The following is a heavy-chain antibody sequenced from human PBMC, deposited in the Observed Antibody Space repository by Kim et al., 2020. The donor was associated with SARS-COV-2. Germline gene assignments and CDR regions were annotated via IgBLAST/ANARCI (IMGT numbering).Heavy chain of an antibody. V-gene: IGHV5-51*01. Sequence: GESLKISCKGSGYSFTSYWIGWVRQMPGKGLEWMGIIYPGDSDTRYSPSFQGQVTISADKSISTAYLQWSSLKASDTAMYYCARPVVPADDAFDIWGQGTMVTVSS. CDR2: IYPGDSDT. J-gene: IGHJ3*02. CDR1: GYSFTSYW. CDR3: ARPVVPADDAFDI. D-gene: IGHD2-2*01.